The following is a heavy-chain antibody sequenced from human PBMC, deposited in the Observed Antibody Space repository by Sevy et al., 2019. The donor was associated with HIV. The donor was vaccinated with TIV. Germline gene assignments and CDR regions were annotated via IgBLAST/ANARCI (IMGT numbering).Heavy chain of an antibody. CDR2: IRSKAYGGTT. Sequence: GGSLRLSCTASGFTFGDYAMSWVRQAPGKGLEWVGFIRSKAYGGTTEYAASVKGRFTISRDDSKSIAYLQMNSLKTEDRAVYYCTRETAYYDSSGYSAGYYWGQGTLVTVSS. V-gene: IGHV3-49*04. CDR3: TRETAYYDSSGYSAGYY. CDR1: GFTFGDYA. J-gene: IGHJ4*02. D-gene: IGHD3-22*01.